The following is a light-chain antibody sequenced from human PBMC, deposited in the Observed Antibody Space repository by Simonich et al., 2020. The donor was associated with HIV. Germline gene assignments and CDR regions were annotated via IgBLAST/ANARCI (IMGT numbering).Light chain of an antibody. J-gene: IGKJ4*01. CDR1: QSVSSN. CDR2: GAS. Sequence: EIVMTQSPATLSVSPGERATLSCRASQSVSSNLAWYQQTPGQAPRLRIYGASTRATGSPARFRGSGSGTEFTLTISSMQSEDFAVYYCQQYNNWLTFGGGTKVEIK. V-gene: IGKV3-15*01. CDR3: QQYNNWLT.